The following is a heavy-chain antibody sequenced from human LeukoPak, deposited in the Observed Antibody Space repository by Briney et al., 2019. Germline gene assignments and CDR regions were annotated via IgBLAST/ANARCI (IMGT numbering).Heavy chain of an antibody. J-gene: IGHJ4*02. CDR1: GFTFSDYA. D-gene: IGHD6-6*01. CDR3: VKKSSAGSYYFDF. V-gene: IGHV3-23*01. CDR2: ISGSGGST. Sequence: GGSLRLSCAASGFTFSDYAMSWVRQAPGKGLEWVSTISGSGGSTYYADSVKGRFIISRDNSKNTLYLQMNSLRAEDTAVYYCVKKSSAGSYYFDFWGQGTLVTVSS.